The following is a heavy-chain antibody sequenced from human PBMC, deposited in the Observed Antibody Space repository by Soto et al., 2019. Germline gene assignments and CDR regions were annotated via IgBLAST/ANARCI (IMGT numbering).Heavy chain of an antibody. D-gene: IGHD3-10*01. CDR2: INPKSGGT. J-gene: IGHJ5*02. CDR3: AGVPLWFGELGWFDP. V-gene: IGHV1-2*02. CDR1: ANIFTGYY. Sequence: ASVKVSCNASANIFTGYYIHWIRQAPGQGLEWMGWINPKSGGTSYAQNFQGRVTMTRDTSISTVYMELSRARSDDTAVYYCAGVPLWFGELGWFDPWGQGTLVTVSS.